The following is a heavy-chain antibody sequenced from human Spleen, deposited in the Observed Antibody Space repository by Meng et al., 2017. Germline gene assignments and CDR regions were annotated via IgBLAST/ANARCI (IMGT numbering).Heavy chain of an antibody. V-gene: IGHV1-2*06. CDR3: ARDEDISAAGKLFGDY. CDR2: INPKSGDT. Sequence: QVQSVQSGAEVKKPGASVKVSCKPSGYTFPDYWLHWVRRAPGQGLEWMGRINPKSGDTHYAQRFQGRVTMTGDTSISTAYMELSGLRSDDTAMYYCARDEDISAAGKLFGDYWGQGTLVTVSS. CDR1: GYTFPDYW. J-gene: IGHJ4*02. D-gene: IGHD6-13*01.